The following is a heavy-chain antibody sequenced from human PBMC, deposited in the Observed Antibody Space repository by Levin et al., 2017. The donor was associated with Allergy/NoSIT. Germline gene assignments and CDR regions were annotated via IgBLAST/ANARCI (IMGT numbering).Heavy chain of an antibody. J-gene: IGHJ4*02. V-gene: IGHV2-70*11. Sequence: SGPTLVKPTQALTLTCTFSGFSLSTSAMCVSWIRQPPGKALEWLARIDWDDDKYYSTSLKTRLTISKDTSKNQVVLTMTNMDPVDTATYYCARSSPGGYSYGHHFDYWGQGTLVTVSS. CDR3: ARSSPGGYSYGHHFDY. CDR1: GFSLSTSAMC. CDR2: IDWDDDK. D-gene: IGHD5-18*01.